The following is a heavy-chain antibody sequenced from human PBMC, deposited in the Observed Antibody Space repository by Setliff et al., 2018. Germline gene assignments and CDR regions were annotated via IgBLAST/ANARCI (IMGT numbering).Heavy chain of an antibody. J-gene: IGHJ4*02. CDR2: INWNGGST. V-gene: IGHV3-20*04. D-gene: IGHD6-19*01. CDR3: ARWVFGSGWFLDY. Sequence: PGGSLRLSCAASGFTFDDYGMTWVRQAPGKGLEWVSGINWNGGSTGYADSVKGRFTISRDNAKNSLYLQMDSLRAEDTAVYYCARWVFGSGWFLDYWGQGTLVTVSS. CDR1: GFTFDDYG.